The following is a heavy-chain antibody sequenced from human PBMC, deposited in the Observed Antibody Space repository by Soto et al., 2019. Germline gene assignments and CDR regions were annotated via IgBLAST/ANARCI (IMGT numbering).Heavy chain of an antibody. CDR3: ARDGYCSSTSCYLADY. CDR1: GYTFTSYG. J-gene: IGHJ4*02. CDR2: ISAYNGNT. Sequence: GASVKVSCKASGYTFTSYGISWVRQAPGQGLEWMGWISAYNGNTNYAQKLQGRVTMTTDTSTSTAYMELRSLRSDDTAVYYCARDGYCSSTSCYLADYWGQGTLVTVSS. D-gene: IGHD2-2*03. V-gene: IGHV1-18*01.